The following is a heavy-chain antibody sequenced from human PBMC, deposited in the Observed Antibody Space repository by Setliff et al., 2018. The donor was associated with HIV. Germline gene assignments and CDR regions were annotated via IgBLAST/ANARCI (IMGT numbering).Heavy chain of an antibody. J-gene: IGHJ4*02. CDR3: ARSYYDSSGYYPVDY. CDR1: GGSINSTSYY. Sequence: PSETLSLTCTVSGGSINSTSYYWGWIRQPPGNGLEWIGSIYHTGSTYYKPSLKSRVTISVDTSKNQFSLRLSSVAAGDTAVYYCARSYYDSSGYYPVDYWGQGTLVTVSS. D-gene: IGHD3-22*01. CDR2: IYHTGST. V-gene: IGHV4-39*01.